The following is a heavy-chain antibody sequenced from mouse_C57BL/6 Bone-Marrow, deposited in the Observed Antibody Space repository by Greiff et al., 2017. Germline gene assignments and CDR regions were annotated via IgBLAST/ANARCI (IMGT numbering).Heavy chain of an antibody. J-gene: IGHJ1*03. CDR2: IDPNSGGT. Sequence: QVQLKQPGAELVKPGASVKLSCKASGYTFTSYWMHWVKPRPGRGLEWIGRIDPNSGGTKYNEKFKSKATLTVDKPSSTAYMQLSSLTSEDSAVYYCARSGYIRGWYFHVWGTGTTVTVSS. CDR1: GYTFTSYW. D-gene: IGHD1-3*01. V-gene: IGHV1-72*01. CDR3: ARSGYIRGWYFHV.